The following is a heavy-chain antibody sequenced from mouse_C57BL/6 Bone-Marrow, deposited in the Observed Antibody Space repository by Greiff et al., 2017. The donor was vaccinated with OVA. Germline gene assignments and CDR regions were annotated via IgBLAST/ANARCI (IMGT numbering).Heavy chain of an antibody. CDR1: GYTFTSYG. D-gene: IGHD2-3*01. J-gene: IGHJ3*01. CDR2: IYPRSGNT. Sequence: QVQLKESGAELARPGASVKLSCKASGYTFTSYGISWVKQRTGQGLEWIGEIYPRSGNTYYNEKFKGKAILTADKSSSTAYMELRSLKSEDSAVYFCARRGDGYLFAYWGQGTLVTVSA. CDR3: ARRGDGYLFAY. V-gene: IGHV1-81*01.